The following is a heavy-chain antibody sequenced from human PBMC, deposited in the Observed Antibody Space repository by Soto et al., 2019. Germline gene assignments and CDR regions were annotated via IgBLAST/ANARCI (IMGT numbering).Heavy chain of an antibody. CDR2: INPSGGST. CDR3: ATRSPAFDY. J-gene: IGHJ4*02. V-gene: IGHV1-46*01. Sequence: ASVKVSCKASGYTFTSYYMHWVRQAPGQGLEWMGIINPSGGSTSYAQKFQGRVTMTTDTSTSTAYMEMRSLRSDDTAVYYCATRSPAFDYWGQGTLVTVPQ. CDR1: GYTFTSYY.